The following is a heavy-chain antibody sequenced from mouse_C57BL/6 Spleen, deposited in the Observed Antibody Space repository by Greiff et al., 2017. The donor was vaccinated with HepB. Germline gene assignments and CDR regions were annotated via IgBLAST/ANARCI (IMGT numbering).Heavy chain of an antibody. D-gene: IGHD1-1*01. CDR2: IYPRDGST. CDR1: GYTFTSYD. V-gene: IGHV1-85*01. CDR3: ARDWYYGSSPWYFDV. Sequence: QVHVKQSGPELVKPGASVKLSCKASGYTFTSYDINWVKQRPGQGLEWIGWIYPRDGSTKYNEKFKGKATLTVDTSSSTAYMELHSLTSEDSAVYFCARDWYYGSSPWYFDVWGTGTTVTVSS. J-gene: IGHJ1*03.